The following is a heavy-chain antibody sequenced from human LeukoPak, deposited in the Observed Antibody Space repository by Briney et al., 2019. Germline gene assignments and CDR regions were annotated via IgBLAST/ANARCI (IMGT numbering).Heavy chain of an antibody. J-gene: IGHJ6*03. V-gene: IGHV1-69-2*01. CDR2: VDPEDGET. Sequence: ASVKISCKASGYTFSDHYMHWVRQAPGKGLEWMGRVDPEDGETIYAENFHGRVIITADTSTNTAYMELSSLRSEDTAVHYCATDRIDYGSGRRCYMDVWGKGTTVTVSS. CDR1: GYTFSDHY. CDR3: ATDRIDYGSGRRCYMDV. D-gene: IGHD3-10*01.